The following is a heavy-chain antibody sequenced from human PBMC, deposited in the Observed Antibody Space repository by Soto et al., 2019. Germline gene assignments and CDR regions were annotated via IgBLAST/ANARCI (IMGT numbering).Heavy chain of an antibody. V-gene: IGHV3-23*01. CDR3: AKPNLNCSSTSCYDY. Sequence: PGGSLRLSCAAPGFTFTSYALSWVRQAPGRGLEWVSAITGSGGNTYYADSVRGRFTISRDNSKNTLYLQMGSLRAEDTAVYYCAKPNLNCSSTSCYDYWGQGTLVTVSS. D-gene: IGHD2-2*01. CDR2: ITGSGGNT. CDR1: GFTFTSYA. J-gene: IGHJ4*02.